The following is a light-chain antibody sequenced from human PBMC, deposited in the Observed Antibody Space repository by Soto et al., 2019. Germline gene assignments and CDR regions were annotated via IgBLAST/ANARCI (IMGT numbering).Light chain of an antibody. CDR1: QSISSN. V-gene: IGKV3-15*01. Sequence: EIVMTQSPATLSVSPGERATLSCRATQSISSNLAWYQQKPGQAPRLLIYGASTRATGIPARFSGSGSGTEFTLTISSLQSEDFAVYYCQHYDNWPFTFGPGTKVDNK. CDR3: QHYDNWPFT. J-gene: IGKJ3*01. CDR2: GAS.